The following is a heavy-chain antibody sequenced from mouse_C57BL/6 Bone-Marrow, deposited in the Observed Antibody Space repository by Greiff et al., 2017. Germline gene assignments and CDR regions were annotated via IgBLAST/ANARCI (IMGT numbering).Heavy chain of an antibody. CDR2: INYDGSST. V-gene: IGHV5-16*01. CDR3: ARDHKYYFDY. D-gene: IGHD6-1*01. Sequence: EVKLVESEGGLVQPGSSMKLSCTASGFTFSDYYMAWVRQVPEKGLEWVANINYDGSSTYYLDSLKSRFIISRDNAKNILYLQMSSLKSEDTATYYCARDHKYYFDYWGQGTTLTVSS. CDR1: GFTFSDYY. J-gene: IGHJ2*01.